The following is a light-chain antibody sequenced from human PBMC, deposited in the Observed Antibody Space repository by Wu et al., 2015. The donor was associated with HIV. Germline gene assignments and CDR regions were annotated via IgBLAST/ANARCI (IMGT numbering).Light chain of an antibody. Sequence: EIVMTQSPATLSVSPGERATLSCRASQSVGSNLAWYQQKPGQAPGLLIYGAYTRATGIPARFSASGSGTDFSLTIRRLEPEDFAVYYCQQYNTSPYNFGQGTKLEIK. CDR2: GAY. CDR3: QQYNTSPYN. J-gene: IGKJ2*01. V-gene: IGKV3-15*01. CDR1: QSVGSN.